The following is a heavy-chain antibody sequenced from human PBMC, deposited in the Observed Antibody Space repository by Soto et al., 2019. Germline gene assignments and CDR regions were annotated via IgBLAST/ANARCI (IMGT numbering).Heavy chain of an antibody. J-gene: IGHJ6*02. Sequence: QVQLQQWGAGLLKPSETLSLTCAVSGGSLSDYYWPWIRQSPGKGLEWIGDIHPSGSTYYNPSLSSRVTISVDTSKNQFSLKLTSLTAADTAIYSCARGRDEYTVGNVWGHGTTVTVSS. D-gene: IGHD1-26*01. CDR2: IHPSGST. CDR3: ARGRDEYTVGNV. CDR1: GGSLSDYY. V-gene: IGHV4-34*01.